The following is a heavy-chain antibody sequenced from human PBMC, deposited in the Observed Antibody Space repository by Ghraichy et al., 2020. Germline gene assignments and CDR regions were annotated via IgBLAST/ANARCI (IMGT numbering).Heavy chain of an antibody. V-gene: IGHV1-2*04. J-gene: IGHJ4*02. CDR3: ARAINYGGNSWPIRYYFDY. Sequence: ASVKVSCKASGYTFTGYYMHWVRQAPGQGLEWMGWINPNSGGTNYAQKFQGWVTMTRDTSISTAYMELSRLRSDDTAVYYCARAINYGGNSWPIRYYFDYWGQGTLVTVSS. CDR1: GYTFTGYY. CDR2: INPNSGGT. D-gene: IGHD4-23*01.